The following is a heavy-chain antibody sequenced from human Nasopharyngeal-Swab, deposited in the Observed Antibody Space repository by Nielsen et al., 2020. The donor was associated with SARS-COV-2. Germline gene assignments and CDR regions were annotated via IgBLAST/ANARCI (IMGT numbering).Heavy chain of an antibody. V-gene: IGHV4-39*01. CDR3: ARGYGSFPYYFDH. D-gene: IGHD1-26*01. Sequence: SETLSLTCPVSGGSVSTTTYFWGWIRQPPGKGLEWIGTVYYSGSTYYNPSLKSRVTISVDPSKNQFSLKLNSVTATDTAVYYCARGYGSFPYYFDHWGQGTLVTVSS. CDR1: GGSVSTTTYF. CDR2: VYYSGST. J-gene: IGHJ4*02.